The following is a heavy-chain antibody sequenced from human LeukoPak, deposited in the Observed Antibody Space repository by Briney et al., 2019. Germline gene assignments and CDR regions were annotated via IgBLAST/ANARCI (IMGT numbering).Heavy chain of an antibody. V-gene: IGHV4-34*01. CDR2: INHSGST. J-gene: IGHJ5*02. CDR1: GGSFSGYY. Sequence: SETLSLTCAVYGGSFSGYYWSWIRQPPGKGLEWIGEINHSGSTNYNPSLKSRVTTSVDTSKNQFSLKLSSVTAADTAVYYCARKSYYYGSGSYYPLLYNWFDPWGQGTLVTVSS. D-gene: IGHD3-10*01. CDR3: ARKSYYYGSGSYYPLLYNWFDP.